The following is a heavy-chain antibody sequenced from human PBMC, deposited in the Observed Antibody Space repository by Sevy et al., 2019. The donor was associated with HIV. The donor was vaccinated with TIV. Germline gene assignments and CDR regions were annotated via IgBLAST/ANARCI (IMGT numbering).Heavy chain of an antibody. V-gene: IGHV3-23*01. CDR2: LSFGCGEI. J-gene: IGHJ4*02. Sequence: GGSLRLSCAASGFTFSKYSMSWVRQPPGKGLEWVSTLSFGCGEINYADSVKGRFSISRDNSKSSVYLQMNNLRPEDTAVYYCARXGXTXXXXXWGXGTLVTVSS. CDR3: ARXGXTXXXXX. D-gene: IGHD2-8*01. CDR1: GFTFSKYS.